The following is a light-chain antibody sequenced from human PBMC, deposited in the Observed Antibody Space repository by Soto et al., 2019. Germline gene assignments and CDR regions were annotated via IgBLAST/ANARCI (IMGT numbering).Light chain of an antibody. V-gene: IGKV1-39*01. CDR3: QQSYSIPLT. Sequence: DIQMTQYPSSLSASVGDSVTSTCRSRQIITTLLNWYQKTPGKAHYLLIYAASSLQSGVPSRFSGAGSGTDFSLTISTLQPEDFSSYYCQQSYSIPLTFGGGTRVESK. CDR2: AAS. CDR1: QIITTL. J-gene: IGKJ4*01.